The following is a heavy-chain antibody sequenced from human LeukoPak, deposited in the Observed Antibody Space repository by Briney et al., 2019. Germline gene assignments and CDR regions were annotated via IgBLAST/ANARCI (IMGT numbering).Heavy chain of an antibody. CDR3: ARDPRGNSVYVFDY. D-gene: IGHD5/OR15-5a*01. Sequence: GASVKVSCKASGYTVTNYYMHWVRQAPGQGPDWMGFINPSGGSTRYAQNFQGRVTMTRDTSTSTIYMELSSLRSEDTAVYYCARDPRGNSVYVFDYWGPGTLVTVSS. J-gene: IGHJ4*02. CDR2: INPSGGST. V-gene: IGHV1-46*01. CDR1: GYTVTNYY.